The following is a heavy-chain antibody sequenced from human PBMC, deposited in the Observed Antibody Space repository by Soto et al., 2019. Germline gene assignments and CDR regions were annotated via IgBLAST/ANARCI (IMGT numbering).Heavy chain of an antibody. CDR3: AKERLAAAGTCGDY. CDR1: GFTFSSYA. Sequence: GGSLRLSCAASGFTFSSYAMSWVRQAQGKGLEWVSAISGSGGSTYYADSVKGRFTISRDNSKNTLYLQMNSLRAEDTAVYDCAKERLAAAGTCGDYWGQGTLVTVSS. CDR2: ISGSGGST. V-gene: IGHV3-23*01. J-gene: IGHJ4*02. D-gene: IGHD6-13*01.